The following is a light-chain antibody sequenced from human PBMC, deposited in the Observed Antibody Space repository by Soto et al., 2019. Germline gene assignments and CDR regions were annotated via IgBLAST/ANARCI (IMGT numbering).Light chain of an antibody. CDR2: GAS. J-gene: IGKJ3*01. CDR3: QQYNNWPFT. V-gene: IGKV3-15*01. Sequence: EIVMTQSPATLSVSPGERATLSCRASQSVSSNLDWYQQKPGQAPRLLIYGASTRATGIPVRFSGSGSGTEFTLTISSLQSEDFAVYYCQQYNNWPFTFGPGTKVDIE. CDR1: QSVSSN.